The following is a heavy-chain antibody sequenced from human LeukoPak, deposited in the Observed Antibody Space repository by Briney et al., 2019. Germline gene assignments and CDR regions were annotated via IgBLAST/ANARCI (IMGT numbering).Heavy chain of an antibody. CDR2: ISDIGSI. Sequence: AETLSLTCTVSGGSISSYYWSWIRQPPGKGLEWIAYISDIGSINYNPSLKSRVTISLDTSKNQLSLKLRSVTAADTAVYYCAGHHPRNTVDFWGQGTLVTVSS. D-gene: IGHD2-8*02. J-gene: IGHJ4*02. V-gene: IGHV4-59*08. CDR3: AGHHPRNTVDF. CDR1: GGSISSYY.